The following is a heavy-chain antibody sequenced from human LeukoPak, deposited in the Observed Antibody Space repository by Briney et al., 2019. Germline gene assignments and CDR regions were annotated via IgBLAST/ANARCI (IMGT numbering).Heavy chain of an antibody. CDR1: GFTFSSYS. Sequence: PGGSLRLSCAASGFTFSSYSMNWVRQAPGKGLEWVSSISSSSSYIYYADSVKGRFTISRDNAKNSLYLQMNSLRAEDTAVYYCARVEDIVVVPAAQYYFDYWGQGTLVTVSA. D-gene: IGHD2-2*01. CDR3: ARVEDIVVVPAAQYYFDY. V-gene: IGHV3-21*01. CDR2: ISSSSSYI. J-gene: IGHJ4*02.